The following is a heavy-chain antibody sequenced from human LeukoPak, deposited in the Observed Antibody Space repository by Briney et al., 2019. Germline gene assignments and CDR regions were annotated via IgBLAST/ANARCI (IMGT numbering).Heavy chain of an antibody. V-gene: IGHV3-23*01. D-gene: IGHD6-19*01. CDR3: AKDRVGGLTTIAVAGTFDY. J-gene: IGHJ4*02. Sequence: SGGSLRLSCVVSGITLSNYGMSWVRQAPGKGPEWVSAISGSGGSTNYADSVKGRFTISRDNSKDTLYLQMNSLRAEDTAVYYCAKDRVGGLTTIAVAGTFDYWGQGTLVTVSS. CDR1: GITLSNYG. CDR2: ISGSGGST.